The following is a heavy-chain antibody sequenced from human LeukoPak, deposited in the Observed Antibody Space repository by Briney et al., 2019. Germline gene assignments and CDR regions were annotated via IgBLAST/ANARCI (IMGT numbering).Heavy chain of an antibody. CDR2: ITPSGST. CDR1: GGSFSGYF. D-gene: IGHD3-22*01. V-gene: IGHV4-34*01. J-gene: IGHJ4*02. Sequence: SETLSLTCVVYGGSFSGYFWSWIRQPPGKGLEWIGEITPSGSTNYNPSLKSRVSISIDTSKKKLSPRLTSVTAADSAVYYCASSFYYDSRDYWGQGTLVTVSS. CDR3: ASSFYYDSRDY.